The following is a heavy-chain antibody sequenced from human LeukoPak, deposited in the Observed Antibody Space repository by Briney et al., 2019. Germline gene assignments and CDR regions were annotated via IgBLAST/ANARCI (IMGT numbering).Heavy chain of an antibody. CDR2: IYSGGGT. J-gene: IGHJ4*02. D-gene: IGHD3-22*01. Sequence: GGSLRLSCGASGFTVSRNYMSWVRQAPGKGLEWFSVIYSGGGTYYADSVRGRCTISRDNSKNKVSLQMNSLRAEDTAVYYCARASFWFDDSGYYFDYWGQGSLVTVSS. CDR3: ARASFWFDDSGYYFDY. CDR1: GFTVSRNY. V-gene: IGHV3-66*01.